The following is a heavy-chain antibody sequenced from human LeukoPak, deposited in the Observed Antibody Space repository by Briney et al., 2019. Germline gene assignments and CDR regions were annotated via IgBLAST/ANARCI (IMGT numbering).Heavy chain of an antibody. CDR1: GFTFSSYA. Sequence: GGSLRLSCAASGFTFSSYAMHWVRQAPGKGLEWVAVISYDGSNKYYADSVKGRFTISRDNSKNTLYLQMNSLRAEDTAVYYCARVDFYSSGPIDYWGQGTLVTVSS. CDR2: ISYDGSNK. J-gene: IGHJ4*02. V-gene: IGHV3-30-3*01. CDR3: ARVDFYSSGPIDY. D-gene: IGHD6-19*01.